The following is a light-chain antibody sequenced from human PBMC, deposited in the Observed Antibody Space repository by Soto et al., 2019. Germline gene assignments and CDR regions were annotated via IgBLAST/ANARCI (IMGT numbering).Light chain of an antibody. J-gene: IGKJ1*01. Sequence: DIQMTQSPSTPSGSVGDRVTITCRASQTISSWLAWYQQKPGKAPKLLIYKASTLKSGVPSRFSGSGSGTEFTLTISTLQPDHFATYSCQHYNSYSEAFAQGTKVDLK. V-gene: IGKV1-5*03. CDR2: KAS. CDR3: QHYNSYSEA. CDR1: QTISSW.